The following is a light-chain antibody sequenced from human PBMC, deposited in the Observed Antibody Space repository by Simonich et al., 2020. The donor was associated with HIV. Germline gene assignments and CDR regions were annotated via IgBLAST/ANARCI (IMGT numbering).Light chain of an antibody. CDR3: HQYNKWPPGFT. CDR2: DAS. CDR1: QSVSSH. J-gene: IGKJ3*01. V-gene: IGKV3-15*01. Sequence: EIVMTRSPATLSVSPGESAPLSCRASQSVSSHLAWYQQKPGQSPRLLIYDASNRAAGIPARFSGSGSGTEFTLTISSMQSEDLAVYYCHQYNKWPPGFTFGPGTKVDIK.